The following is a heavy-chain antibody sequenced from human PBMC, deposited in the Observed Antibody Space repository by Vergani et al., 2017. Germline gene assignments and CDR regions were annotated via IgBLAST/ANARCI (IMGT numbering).Heavy chain of an antibody. CDR2: INHSGST. CDR1: GGSFSGYY. Sequence: QVQLQQWGAGLLKPSETLSLTCAVYGGSFSGYYCNWIRQPPGKGLEWIGEINHSGSTNYNPSLKSRVTISVDTSKNQFYLKLSSVTAADTAVYYCARQYYYYYYMDVWGKGTTVTVSS. V-gene: IGHV4-34*01. CDR3: ARQYYYYYYMDV. J-gene: IGHJ6*03.